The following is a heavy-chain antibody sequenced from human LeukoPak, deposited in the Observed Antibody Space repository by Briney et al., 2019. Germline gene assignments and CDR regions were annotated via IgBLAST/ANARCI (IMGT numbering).Heavy chain of an antibody. CDR3: AKDPHYYGDHGWFDP. J-gene: IGHJ5*02. D-gene: IGHD4-17*01. Sequence: PGGSLRLSCVASGFTLSDYYVTWIRQAPGKGLEWVSAISGSGGSTYYADSVKGRFTISRDNSKNTLYLQMNSLRAEDTAVYYCAKDPHYYGDHGWFDPWGQGTLVTVSS. CDR2: ISGSGGST. V-gene: IGHV3-23*01. CDR1: GFTLSDYY.